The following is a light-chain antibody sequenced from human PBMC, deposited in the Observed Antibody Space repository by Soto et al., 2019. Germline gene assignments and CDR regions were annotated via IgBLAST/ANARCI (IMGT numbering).Light chain of an antibody. CDR2: AAS. CDR3: QQQGT. V-gene: IGKV3-20*01. CDR1: RSLSSSY. J-gene: IGKJ2*01. Sequence: EIVVTQSPGTLSLSPGERATLSCRASRSLSSSYVVWYQQKPGQAPRLLIYAASRRATGIPDRFSGSGSATEYTLTISRLEPEDFAVYYCQQQGTFGQGTKLEIK.